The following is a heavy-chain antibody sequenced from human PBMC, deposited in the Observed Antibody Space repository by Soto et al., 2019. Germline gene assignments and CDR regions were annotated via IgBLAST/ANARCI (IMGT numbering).Heavy chain of an antibody. CDR3: ARDLSGRADV. CDR1: EFTFSSYW. J-gene: IGHJ6*02. D-gene: IGHD3-10*01. Sequence: GGSLRLACVASEFTFSSYWMHWVRQVPGKGLVWVSRLNEDGSFTSYADSVKGRFSIFRDNAKKTLYLQMNSLSAEDSAVYYCARDLSGRADVWGQGTTVTVSS. CDR2: LNEDGSFT. V-gene: IGHV3-74*03.